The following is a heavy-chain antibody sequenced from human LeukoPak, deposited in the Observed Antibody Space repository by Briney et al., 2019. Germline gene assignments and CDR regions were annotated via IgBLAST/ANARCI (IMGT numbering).Heavy chain of an antibody. CDR2: ISGSGGHT. V-gene: IGHV3-23*01. J-gene: IGHJ4*02. Sequence: PGGSLRLSCAASGFTFSTFALSWVRQAPGKGLEWVSTISGSGGHTYFADSVKGRFTISRDNSKNTLYLQMNSLRAEDTALYYCASLDYFDSSDYGDYWGQGTLVTVSS. CDR3: ASLDYFDSSDYGDY. D-gene: IGHD3-22*01. CDR1: GFTFSTFA.